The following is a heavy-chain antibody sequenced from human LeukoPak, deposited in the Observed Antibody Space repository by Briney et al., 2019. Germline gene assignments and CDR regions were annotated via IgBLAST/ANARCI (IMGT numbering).Heavy chain of an antibody. CDR3: ARAWGHVEMATIHYFDY. J-gene: IGHJ4*02. D-gene: IGHD5-24*01. V-gene: IGHV3-48*04. CDR1: GFTFSSYG. Sequence: GGSLRLSCAASGFTFSSYGMNWVRQAPGKGLEWVSYISSSSSTIYYADSVKGRFTISRDNAKNSLYLQMNSLRAEDTAVYYCARAWGHVEMATIHYFDYWGQGTLVTVSS. CDR2: ISSSSSTI.